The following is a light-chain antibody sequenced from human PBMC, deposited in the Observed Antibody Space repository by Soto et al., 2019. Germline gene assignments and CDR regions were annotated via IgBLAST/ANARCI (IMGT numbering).Light chain of an antibody. CDR3: QQYYNWPPYT. Sequence: EIVLTQSPGILSLSPGESATLSCRASQSISSSYLAWYQQKPGQAPRLLIFGASSRATGIPPRFSGSRSGTEFTLTISSLQSEDFAVYYCQQYYNWPPYTFGQGTKLDFK. V-gene: IGKV3-20*01. CDR2: GAS. CDR1: QSISSSY. J-gene: IGKJ2*01.